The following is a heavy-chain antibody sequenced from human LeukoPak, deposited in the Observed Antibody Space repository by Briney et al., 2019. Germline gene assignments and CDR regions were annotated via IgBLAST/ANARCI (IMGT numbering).Heavy chain of an antibody. CDR3: ARGRYCSGGSCLPGDY. J-gene: IGHJ4*02. D-gene: IGHD2-15*01. CDR2: INHSGST. Sequence: SKTLTLTCAVYGGTFSGYDWSWIRQPPGKGLEWIGEINHSGSTNYNPSPKSRVSISVDTSKNQVSLKLSSVTAADTAVYYCARGRYCSGGSCLPGDYWGQGTLVTVS. CDR1: GGTFSGYD. V-gene: IGHV4-34*01.